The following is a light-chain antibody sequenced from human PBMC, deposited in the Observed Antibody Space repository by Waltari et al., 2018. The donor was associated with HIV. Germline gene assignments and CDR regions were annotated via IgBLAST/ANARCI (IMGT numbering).Light chain of an antibody. Sequence: EIVMTQSPAHLSVSPGERATLSCRASQSVSSNLAWYLQKPGQAPRLLVSGASTRATVIPARFSGSGSGTEFTLTISSLQSEDFAVYYCQQYYDWPSFDQGTRLEIK. V-gene: IGKV3-15*01. J-gene: IGKJ5*01. CDR2: GAS. CDR1: QSVSSN. CDR3: QQYYDWPS.